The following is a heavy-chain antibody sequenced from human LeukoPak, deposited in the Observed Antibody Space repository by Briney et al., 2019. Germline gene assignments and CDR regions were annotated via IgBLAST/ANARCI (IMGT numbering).Heavy chain of an antibody. J-gene: IGHJ4*02. V-gene: IGHV3-23*01. CDR1: GFAFSNYA. Sequence: GGSLRLSCAASGFAFSNYAMSWVRQAPGKGLEWVSSITGSGGSTYYADSVKGRLTISRDNSKITLSLQMNSLRADDTAVYYCARVSTYYYDSSGSNYLDYWGQGTLVTVSS. CDR3: ARVSTYYYDSSGSNYLDY. CDR2: ITGSGGST. D-gene: IGHD3-22*01.